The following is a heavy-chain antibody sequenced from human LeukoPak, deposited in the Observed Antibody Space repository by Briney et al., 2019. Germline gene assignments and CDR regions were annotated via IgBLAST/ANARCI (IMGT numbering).Heavy chain of an antibody. Sequence: GGSLRLSCAASGFTFSSYAMSWVRQAPGKGLEWVSAISGSGGSTYYADSVKGRFTISRDNSKNTLYLQMNSLRAEDTAVYYCAREDCSGGSCFPNWFDSWGQGTLVTVSS. V-gene: IGHV3-23*01. D-gene: IGHD2-15*01. CDR2: ISGSGGST. J-gene: IGHJ5*01. CDR1: GFTFSSYA. CDR3: AREDCSGGSCFPNWFDS.